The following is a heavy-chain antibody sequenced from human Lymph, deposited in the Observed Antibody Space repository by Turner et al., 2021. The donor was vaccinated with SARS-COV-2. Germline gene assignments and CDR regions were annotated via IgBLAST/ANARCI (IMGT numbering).Heavy chain of an antibody. CDR2: ICSGGST. CDR3: AGVLPYGDYFDY. CDR1: GFTVSINY. Sequence: VQLVASEGGLIQPGGSPRLSCAASGFTVSINYMTWVRQAPGKGVGWVSLICSGGSTYYAESVKGRFTISRDNSKNTQYRKMSSLGADDTDGYYCAGVLPYGDYFDYWGQGTLVTVSS. D-gene: IGHD4-17*01. J-gene: IGHJ4*02. V-gene: IGHV3-53*01.